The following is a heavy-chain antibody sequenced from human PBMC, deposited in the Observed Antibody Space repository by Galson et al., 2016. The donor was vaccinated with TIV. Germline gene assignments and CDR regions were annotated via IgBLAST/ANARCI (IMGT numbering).Heavy chain of an antibody. J-gene: IGHJ3*02. CDR2: MNPDSGNT. CDR3: AHIRITLIPDAFYI. D-gene: IGHD3-22*01. V-gene: IGHV1-8*02. Sequence: SVKVSCKASRNTFSSYDINWVRQATGQGLEWMGWMNPDSGNTGYAQNFQGRVTITKDTSKNLVVLTMTNADPMDTATYFCAHIRITLIPDAFYIWGHGTVVTVSS. CDR1: RNTFSSYD.